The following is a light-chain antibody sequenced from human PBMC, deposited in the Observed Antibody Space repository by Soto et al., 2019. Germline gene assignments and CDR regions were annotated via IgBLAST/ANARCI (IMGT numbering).Light chain of an antibody. CDR2: GAS. CDR1: QSVSSSY. J-gene: IGKJ1*01. Sequence: VMTQSPATLSVSPGDSVTLSCRASQSVSSSYLAWYQQNPRKAPRPPIYGASSSATGIRDRFSGSGSATDFTLTLSRLEPEDFAVYYCQPPRTCGQGTKVDIK. CDR3: QPPRT. V-gene: IGKV3-20*01.